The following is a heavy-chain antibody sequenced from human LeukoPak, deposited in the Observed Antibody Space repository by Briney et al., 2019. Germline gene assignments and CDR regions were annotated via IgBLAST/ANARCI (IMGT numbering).Heavy chain of an antibody. CDR1: GYSFTSYW. J-gene: IGHJ4*02. CDR3: ARTTYYYGSGSCIDY. V-gene: IGHV5-51*07. CDR2: IYPGDSDT. D-gene: IGHD3-10*01. Sequence: GESLKISCKGSGYSFTSYWIGWVHQMPGKGLEWMGIIYPGDSDTGYSPSFQGQVTISADKSISTAYLQWSSLKASDTAMYYCARTTYYYGSGSCIDYWGQGTLVTVSS.